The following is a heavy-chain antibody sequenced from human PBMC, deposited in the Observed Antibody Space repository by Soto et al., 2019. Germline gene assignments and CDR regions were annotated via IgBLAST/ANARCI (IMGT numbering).Heavy chain of an antibody. V-gene: IGHV4-34*01. CDR3: ARGTTWAGSGSPLRYFQH. J-gene: IGHJ1*01. CDR1: GGSFSGYY. CDR2: INHSGRT. D-gene: IGHD3-10*01. Sequence: QVQLQQWGAGLLKPSETLSLTCAVYGGSFSGYYWSWIRQPPGKGLEWIGEINHSGRTNYNPSLKIRVTISVDASKNQFSLKLSSVTAADTAVYYCARGTTWAGSGSPLRYFQHWGQGTLVTVSS.